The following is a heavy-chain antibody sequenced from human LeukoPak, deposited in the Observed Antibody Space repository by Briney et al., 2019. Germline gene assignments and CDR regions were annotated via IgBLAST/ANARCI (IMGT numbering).Heavy chain of an antibody. J-gene: IGHJ3*02. CDR1: GYSISSGYY. CDR2: IYHSGST. Sequence: SETLSLTCTVSGYSISSGYYWGWIRQPPGKGLEWIGSIYHSGSTYYNPSLKSRVTISVDTSKNQFSLKLSSVTAADTAVYYCATEGLVVVAARDAFDIWGQGAMVTVSS. CDR3: ATEGLVVVAARDAFDI. V-gene: IGHV4-38-2*02. D-gene: IGHD2-15*01.